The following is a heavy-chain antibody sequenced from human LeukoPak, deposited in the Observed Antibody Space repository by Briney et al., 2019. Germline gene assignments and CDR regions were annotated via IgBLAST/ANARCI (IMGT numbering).Heavy chain of an antibody. D-gene: IGHD1-1*01. J-gene: IGHJ6*03. CDR2: IIPIFGTA. V-gene: IGHV1-69*06. CDR3: AVGMERHHYYYYMDV. CDR1: GGTFSSYA. Sequence: SVKVSCKASGGTFSSYAISWVRQAPGQGLEWMGRIIPIFGTANYAQKFQGRVTITADKSTSTAYMERSSLRSEDTAVYYCAVGMERHHYYYYMDVWGKGTTVTVSS.